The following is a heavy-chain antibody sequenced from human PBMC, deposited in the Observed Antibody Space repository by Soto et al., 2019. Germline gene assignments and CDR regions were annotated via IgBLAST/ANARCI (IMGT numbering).Heavy chain of an antibody. CDR3: ARAIPIAAAGCIDY. V-gene: IGHV3-30-3*01. Sequence: VGSLRLSCAASGFTFSSYAMHWVRQAPGKGLEWVAVISYDGSNKYYADSVKGRFTISRDNSKNTLYLQMNSLRAEDTAVYYCARAIPIAAAGCIDYWGQGTMVTVSA. J-gene: IGHJ4*02. D-gene: IGHD6-13*01. CDR1: GFTFSSYA. CDR2: ISYDGSNK.